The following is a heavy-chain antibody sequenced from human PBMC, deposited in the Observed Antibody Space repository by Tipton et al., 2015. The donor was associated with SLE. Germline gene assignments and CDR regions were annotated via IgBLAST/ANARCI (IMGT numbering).Heavy chain of an antibody. CDR1: GGSISSKTYY. CDR2: IYYSGST. Sequence: TLSLTCTVSGGSISSKTYYWGWIRQPPGKGLEWIGSIYYSGSTYYNPSLKSRVTISLDTSKNQFSLRLSSVTAADTAVYFCARSSSVRTLLWPTFAYWGQGTLVTVSS. D-gene: IGHD2/OR15-2a*01. V-gene: IGHV4-39*07. CDR3: ARSSSVRTLLWPTFAY. J-gene: IGHJ4*02.